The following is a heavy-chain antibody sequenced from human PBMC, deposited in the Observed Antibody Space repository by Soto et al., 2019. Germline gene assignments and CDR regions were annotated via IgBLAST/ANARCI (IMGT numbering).Heavy chain of an antibody. V-gene: IGHV3-23*01. CDR3: AKDRFTSTVRKYWFFDL. J-gene: IGHJ2*01. D-gene: IGHD3-10*01. CDR2: ISGGDGDT. CDR1: GFPFTNYA. Sequence: EVQLLESGGGLVKPGGSLRLSCAASGFPFTNYAMTWVRQAPGKGLEWVSSISGGDGDTSYADSVKGRFTISRDNSENTMFLQMNSLRPDDTAVYYCAKDRFTSTVRKYWFFDLWGRGTLVTVSS.